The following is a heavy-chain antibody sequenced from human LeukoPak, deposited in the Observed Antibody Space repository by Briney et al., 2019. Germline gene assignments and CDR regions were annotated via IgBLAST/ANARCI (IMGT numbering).Heavy chain of an antibody. D-gene: IGHD2-15*01. CDR2: INPNSGGT. V-gene: IGHV1-2*02. CDR3: AGRKPDCSGAYCTFDY. J-gene: IGHJ4*02. Sequence: GASVNVSCKSSGYTFTVYYMHWVRQAPGQGLEWMGWINPNSGGTNYAQKFQGRVTMTRDTSISTAYMELSSLTSDDTAVYYCAGRKPDCSGAYCTFDYWGQGTLVTVSS. CDR1: GYTFTVYY.